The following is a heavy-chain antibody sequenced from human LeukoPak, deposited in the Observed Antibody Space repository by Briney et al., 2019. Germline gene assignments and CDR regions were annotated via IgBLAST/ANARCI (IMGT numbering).Heavy chain of an antibody. CDR2: IYYSGSP. CDR1: GVSVSSGAYY. V-gene: IGHV4-61*08. J-gene: IGHJ5*02. D-gene: IGHD1-26*01. Sequence: SETLSLTCTVTGVSVSSGAYYWSWVRQPPGKGLEWIGYIYYSGSPNYNPSLKSRVSISVDTSKNQFTLNLSSVTAADTAVYYCARYAGWYSGKYHNWFNACGQATLVTVSS. CDR3: ARYAGWYSGKYHNWFNA.